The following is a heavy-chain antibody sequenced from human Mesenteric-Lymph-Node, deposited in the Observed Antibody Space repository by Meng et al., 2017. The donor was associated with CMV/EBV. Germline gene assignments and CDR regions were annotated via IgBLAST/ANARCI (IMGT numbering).Heavy chain of an antibody. V-gene: IGHV1-69*05. Sequence: FSSYAISWVRQAPGQGLKWMGEIIPIFGTANYAQKFQGRVTITTDESTSTAYMELGSLRSEDTAVYYCAREGSIPWSGYYTSLYYFDYWGQGTLVTVSS. CDR3: AREGSIPWSGYYTSLYYFDY. CDR2: IIPIFGTA. J-gene: IGHJ4*02. CDR1: FSSYA. D-gene: IGHD3-3*01.